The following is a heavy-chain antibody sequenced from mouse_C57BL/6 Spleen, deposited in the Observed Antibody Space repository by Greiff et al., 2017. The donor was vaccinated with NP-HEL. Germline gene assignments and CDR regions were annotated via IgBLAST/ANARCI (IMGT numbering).Heavy chain of an antibody. Sequence: EVQLVESGGGLVKPGGSLKLSCAASGFTFSDYGMHWVRQAPEKGLEWVAYISSGSSTIYYADTVKGRFTISRDNAKNTLFLQMTSLRYEDTAMYYCASDGGSSPKYFDVWGTGTTVTVSS. V-gene: IGHV5-17*01. CDR2: ISSGSSTI. CDR3: ASDGGSSPKYFDV. D-gene: IGHD1-1*01. CDR1: GFTFSDYG. J-gene: IGHJ1*03.